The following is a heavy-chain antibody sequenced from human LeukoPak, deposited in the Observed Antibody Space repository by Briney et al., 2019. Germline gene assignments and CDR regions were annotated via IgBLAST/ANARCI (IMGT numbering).Heavy chain of an antibody. CDR2: IYYSGST. CDR1: GGSISSSNYN. D-gene: IGHD3-22*01. Sequence: PSETLSLTCTVSGGSISSSNYNWGWIRQPPGKGLEWIGSIYYSGSTYYNPSLKSRATISVDTSKNQFSLKLSSVTAADTAVYHCVGLSSGYRLARFDIWGQGTMVTVSS. J-gene: IGHJ3*02. CDR3: VGLSSGYRLARFDI. V-gene: IGHV4-39*01.